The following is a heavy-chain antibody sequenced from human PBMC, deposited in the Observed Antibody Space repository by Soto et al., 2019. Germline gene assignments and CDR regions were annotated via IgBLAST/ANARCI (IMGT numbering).Heavy chain of an antibody. CDR2: IIPIFGTA. D-gene: IGHD3-9*01. V-gene: IGHV1-69*13. J-gene: IGHJ6*02. CDR3: ARDTRRYYDILTGPDRPYYYYGMDV. Sequence: ASVKVSCKASGGTFSSYAISWVRQAPGQGLEWMGGIIPIFGTANYAQKFQGRVTITADESTSTAYMELSSLRSEDTAVYYCARDTRRYYDILTGPDRPYYYYGMDVWGQGTTVTVSS. CDR1: GGTFSSYA.